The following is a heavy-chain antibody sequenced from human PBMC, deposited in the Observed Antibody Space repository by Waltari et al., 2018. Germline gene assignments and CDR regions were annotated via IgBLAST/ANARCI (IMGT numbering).Heavy chain of an antibody. CDR2: SNPNSGGT. J-gene: IGHJ4*02. CDR3: ARVFLHLGSGGSCELGY. CDR1: GYTFTGYY. V-gene: IGHV1-2*02. D-gene: IGHD2-15*01. Sequence: QVQLVQSGAEVKKPGASVKVSCKASGYTFTGYYMHWVRQAPGQGLEWMGWSNPNSGGTNYAQKFQGRVTMTRDTSISTAYMELSRLRSDDTAVYYCARVFLHLGSGGSCELGYWGQGTLVTVSS.